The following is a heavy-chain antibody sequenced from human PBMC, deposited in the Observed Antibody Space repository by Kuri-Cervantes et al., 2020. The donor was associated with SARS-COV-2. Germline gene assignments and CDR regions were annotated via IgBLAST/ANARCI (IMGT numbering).Heavy chain of an antibody. V-gene: IGHV3-73*01. CDR1: GFTFSGSA. CDR2: IRSKANSYAT. D-gene: IGHD2-2*02. J-gene: IGHJ6*02. CDR3: AKFQRVYQGMDV. Sequence: GESLKISCAASGFTFSGSAMHWVRQASGKGLEWVGRIRSKANSYATAYAASVKGRFTISRDDSKNTAYLQMNSLRAEDTAVYYCAKFQRVYQGMDVWGQGTTVTVSS.